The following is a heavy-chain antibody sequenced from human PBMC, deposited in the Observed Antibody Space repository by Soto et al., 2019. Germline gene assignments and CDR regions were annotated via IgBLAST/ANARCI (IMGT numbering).Heavy chain of an antibody. CDR2: IWSAGSNK. V-gene: IGHV3-33*01. Sequence: QVHLVESGGCVVQPGRSLRLSCAASGFTFSSYGMHWVRQAPGKGLEWVAVIWSAGSNKYYADSVKGRFTISRDNSKNTLYLQMNCLRAEDTAVYYCARCPTTYSSPDYWGQGTLVTVFS. CDR1: GFTFSSYG. CDR3: ARCPTTYSSPDY. J-gene: IGHJ4*02. D-gene: IGHD6-13*01.